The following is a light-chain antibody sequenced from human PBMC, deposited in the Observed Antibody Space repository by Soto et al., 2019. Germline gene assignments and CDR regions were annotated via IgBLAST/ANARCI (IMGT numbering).Light chain of an antibody. CDR3: CSFAGGPYV. CDR2: DVT. J-gene: IGLJ1*01. Sequence: QSALTQPPSASGSPGQSVTISCTGTSSDVGGYNYVSWHQQHPGKAPKLIIYDVTKRPSGVPDRFSGSKSGNTASLTISGLQTDDEADYYCCSFAGGPYVFGTGTKVTVL. V-gene: IGLV2-8*01. CDR1: SSDVGGYNY.